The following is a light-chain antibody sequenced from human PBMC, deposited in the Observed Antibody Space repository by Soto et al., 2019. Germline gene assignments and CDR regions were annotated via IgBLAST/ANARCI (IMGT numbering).Light chain of an antibody. Sequence: DIQMTQSPSSLSASVGDRVTITCRASRTITNYLNWYQQQSGKAPKLLIYATDTLQSGVPSRFSGSGSGTDYTLTISSLQPEDFATYYCQQSYNTPQTFGQGT. V-gene: IGKV1-39*01. J-gene: IGKJ1*01. CDR3: QQSYNTPQT. CDR1: RTITNY. CDR2: ATD.